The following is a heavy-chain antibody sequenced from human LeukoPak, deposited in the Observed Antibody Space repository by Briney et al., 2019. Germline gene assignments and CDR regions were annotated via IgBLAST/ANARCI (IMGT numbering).Heavy chain of an antibody. CDR1: GFTFRSHS. V-gene: IGHV3-48*01. CDR2: IISSSSTI. CDR3: ARAVGHGSGSPRMDV. Sequence: GGSLRLSCAASGFTFRSHSMNWVRQAPGRGLEWVSYIISSSSTIYYADSVKGRFTISRDNAKNSLYLQMNSLRADDTAVYYCARAVGHGSGSPRMDVWGNGTTVTVSS. J-gene: IGHJ6*04. D-gene: IGHD3-10*01.